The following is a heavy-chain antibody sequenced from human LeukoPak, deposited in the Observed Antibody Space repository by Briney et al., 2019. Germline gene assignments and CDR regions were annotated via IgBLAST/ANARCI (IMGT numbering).Heavy chain of an antibody. J-gene: IGHJ3*02. CDR3: AAQLTSHAFDI. V-gene: IGHV5-51*01. D-gene: IGHD6-6*01. CDR2: IYPGDSDT. Sequence: RGESLKISCKGSGYSFTSYWIGWVRQMPGKGLGWLGIIYPGDSDTRYSPSFQGQVTIPADKSISTAYLQWSSLKASDTAMYYCAAQLTSHAFDIWGQGTMVTVSS. CDR1: GYSFTSYW.